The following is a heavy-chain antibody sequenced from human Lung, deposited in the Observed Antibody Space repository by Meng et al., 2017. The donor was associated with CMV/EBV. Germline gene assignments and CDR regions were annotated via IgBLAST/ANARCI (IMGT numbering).Heavy chain of an antibody. CDR1: GGSISSGDYY. CDR2: IYYSGSA. CDR3: ARALDTAMVTFDY. V-gene: IGHV4-30-4*08. D-gene: IGHD5-18*01. J-gene: IGHJ4*02. Sequence: QVQLQGSGPGLVKPSQTLALTCTVSGGSISSGDYYWSWIRQPPGKGLEWIGYIYYSGSAYYNPSLKSRVTISVDTSKNQFSLKLSSVTAADTAVYYCARALDTAMVTFDYWGQGTLVTVSS.